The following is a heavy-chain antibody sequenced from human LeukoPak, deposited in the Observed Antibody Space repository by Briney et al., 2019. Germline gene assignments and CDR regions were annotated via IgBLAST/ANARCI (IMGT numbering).Heavy chain of an antibody. V-gene: IGHV1-69*05. CDR3: APDSSSTGYYYYYYMDV. D-gene: IGHD6-6*01. Sequence: SVKVSCKASGGTFSSYAISWVRQAPGQGLEWMGGIIPTFGTANYAQKFQGRVTITTDESTSTAYMELSSLRSEGTAVYYCAPDSSSTGYYYYYYMDVWGKGTTVTVSS. CDR2: IIPTFGTA. CDR1: GGTFSSYA. J-gene: IGHJ6*03.